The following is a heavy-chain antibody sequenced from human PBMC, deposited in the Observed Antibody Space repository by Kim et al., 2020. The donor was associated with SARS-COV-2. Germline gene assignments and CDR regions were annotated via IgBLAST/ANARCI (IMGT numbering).Heavy chain of an antibody. V-gene: IGHV4-59*08. D-gene: IGHD3-10*01. CDR3: ARLMRTSGGYFDY. J-gene: IGHJ4*02. Sequence: NCNPALKSRVSRPVDAAKHQFSLKLSSVTAADTAVYYCARLMRTSGGYFDYWGQGTLVTVSS.